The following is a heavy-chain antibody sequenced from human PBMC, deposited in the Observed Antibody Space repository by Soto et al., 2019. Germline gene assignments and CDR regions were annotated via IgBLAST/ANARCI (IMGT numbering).Heavy chain of an antibody. J-gene: IGHJ5*02. V-gene: IGHV4-39*01. CDR1: GGSISSSSYY. D-gene: IGHD1-26*01. Sequence: SETLSLTCTVSGGSISSSSYYWGWIRQPPGKGLEWIGSIYYSGSTYYNPSLKSRVTISVATSKNKFSLKLSSVTAADTAVYYCARHSRGELANWFDPWGQGTLVTVSS. CDR3: ARHSRGELANWFDP. CDR2: IYYSGST.